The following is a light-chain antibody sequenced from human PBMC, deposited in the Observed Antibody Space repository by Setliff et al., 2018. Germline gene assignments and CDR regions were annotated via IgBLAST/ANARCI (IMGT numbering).Light chain of an antibody. J-gene: IGLJ1*01. V-gene: IGLV2-11*01. CDR1: SCDVGGYNY. Sequence: QSVLTQPRSVSGSPGQSVTISCTGTSCDVGGYNYVSWYQQHPGKAPKVMIYDVSKRPSGVPDRFSGSKSGNTASLTISGLQAEDEADYYCSSYTSSSTYVFGTGTKVTVL. CDR3: SSYTSSSTYV. CDR2: DVS.